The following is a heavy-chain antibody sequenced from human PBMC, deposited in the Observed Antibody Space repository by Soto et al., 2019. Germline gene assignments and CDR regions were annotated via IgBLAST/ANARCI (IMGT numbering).Heavy chain of an antibody. CDR1: GFRISNYF. V-gene: IGHV3-7*03. CDR3: ARPRFRGMDV. D-gene: IGHD3-10*01. Sequence: EVQLVESGGGLVQPGGSLRLSCVGSGFRISNYFMSWVRQAPGKGLEWVANIKEDGSEKYYVESVKGRFTISRDNAKNSLYPQMNSLRDEDTAVYYCARPRFRGMDVWGQGTTVTVSS. CDR2: IKEDGSEK. J-gene: IGHJ6*02.